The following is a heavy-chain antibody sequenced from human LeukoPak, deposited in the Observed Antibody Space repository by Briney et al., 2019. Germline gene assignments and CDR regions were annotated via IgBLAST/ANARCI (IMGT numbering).Heavy chain of an antibody. CDR3: AREAPNVFSIDY. V-gene: IGHV3-74*01. D-gene: IGHD2/OR15-2a*01. J-gene: IGHJ4*02. CDR2: IHSDGSYT. Sequence: PGGSLRLSCAASGFTFSNYWMHWVRQAPGKGLVWVSRIHSDGSYTSYVDSVKGRFTISRDNAKNTLYLQMNSLRAEDTAVYYCAREAPNVFSIDYWGQGTLVTVSS. CDR1: GFTFSNYW.